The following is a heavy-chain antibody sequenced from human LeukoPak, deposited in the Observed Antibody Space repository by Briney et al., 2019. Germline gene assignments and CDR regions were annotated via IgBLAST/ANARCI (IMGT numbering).Heavy chain of an antibody. CDR1: GFTFSSYS. CDR3: TRALRAAAGTFQPVA. Sequence: GGSLRLSCAASGFTFSSYSMNWVRQAPGKGLEWVSSISSSSSYIYYADSVKGRFTISRDNAKNSLYLQMNSLRAEDTAVYYCTRALRAAAGTFQPVAWGQGTLVTVSS. J-gene: IGHJ4*02. CDR2: ISSSSSYI. D-gene: IGHD6-13*01. V-gene: IGHV3-21*01.